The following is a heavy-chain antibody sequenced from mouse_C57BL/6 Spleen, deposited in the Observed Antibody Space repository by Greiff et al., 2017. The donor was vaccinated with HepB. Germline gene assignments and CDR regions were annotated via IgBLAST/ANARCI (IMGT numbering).Heavy chain of an antibody. D-gene: IGHD3-3*01. Sequence: EVQLQQSGPELVKPGASVKISCKASGYTFTDYDMNWVQQSHGKSLEWIGDINPTNGGTSYNQKFKGRATLTVDKSSSTAYLELRSLTSEDSAVECWAGGQGYWGQGTPLTVSS. CDR2: INPTNGGT. J-gene: IGHJ2*01. V-gene: IGHV1-26*01. CDR1: GYTFTDYD. CDR3: AGGQGY.